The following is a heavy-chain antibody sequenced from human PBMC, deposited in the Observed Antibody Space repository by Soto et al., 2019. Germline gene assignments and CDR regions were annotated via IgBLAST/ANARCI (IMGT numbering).Heavy chain of an antibody. CDR1: GYSFTTYG. J-gene: IGHJ6*02. CDR2: ISGYNGDT. CDR3: AKNWHPPYYYYGMDV. Sequence: GASVKVSCKASGYSFTTYGISWVRQAPGQGLEWMGWISGYNGDTNNAQKFQDRVTMTIDRSTTTAYLELRSLTSDDTAVYYFAKNWHPPYYYYGMDVWGQGTTVTVSS. V-gene: IGHV1-18*01.